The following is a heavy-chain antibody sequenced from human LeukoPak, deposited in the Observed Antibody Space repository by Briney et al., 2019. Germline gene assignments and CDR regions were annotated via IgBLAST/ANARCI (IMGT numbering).Heavy chain of an antibody. CDR1: GFTFSSYG. J-gene: IGHJ4*02. V-gene: IGHV3-30*18. Sequence: GGSLRLFCAASGFTFSSYGMHWVRQAPGKGLEWMAVISYDGTNKYYADSVKGRFTISRDNSKNTLYLQMNSLRAEDTAVYYCAKDLNYDFWSGLGNWGQGTLVTVSS. CDR2: ISYDGTNK. D-gene: IGHD3-3*01. CDR3: AKDLNYDFWSGLGN.